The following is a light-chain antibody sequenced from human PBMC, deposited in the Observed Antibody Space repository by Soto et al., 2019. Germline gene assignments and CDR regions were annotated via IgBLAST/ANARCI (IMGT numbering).Light chain of an antibody. CDR2: GAS. J-gene: IGKJ3*01. CDR3: QQYGSSRFT. CDR1: QSVSSSY. V-gene: IGKV3-20*01. Sequence: VLTQSPGTLSLSPGERATLSCRASQSVSSSYLAWYQQKPGQAPRLLIYGASSRATGIPDRFSGSGSGTDSTLTISRLEPEDFAVYYCQQYGSSRFTFGPGTKVDI.